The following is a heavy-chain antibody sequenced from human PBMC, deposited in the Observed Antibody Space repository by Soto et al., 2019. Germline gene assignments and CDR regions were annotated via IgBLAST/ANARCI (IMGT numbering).Heavy chain of an antibody. V-gene: IGHV1-18*01. J-gene: IGHJ3*02. CDR3: ARDLLYSTRSTVRFDI. D-gene: IGHD6-13*01. CDR2: INTYNGNT. Sequence: VQLVQSGVEVKKPGASVKVSCKASGYTFTNYGISWVRQAPGQGLEWMGWINTYNGNTNYAQKVQGRVTMTTETSPSTAFMELRSLRSDDTAVYYCARDLLYSTRSTVRFDIWGQGTMLTVSS. CDR1: GYTFTNYG.